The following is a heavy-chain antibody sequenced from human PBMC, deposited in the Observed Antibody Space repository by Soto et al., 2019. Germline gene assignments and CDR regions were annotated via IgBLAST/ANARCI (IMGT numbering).Heavy chain of an antibody. Sequence: ESGPTLVNPTQTLTLTCTFSGFSLSTSGMCVSWIRQPPGKALEWLALIDWDDDKYYSTSLKTRLTISKDTSKNKVVLTMTNMDPVDTATYYCARIVAPGDYYYGMDVWGQGTTVTVSS. D-gene: IGHD2-2*01. CDR1: GFSLSTSGMC. CDR2: IDWDDDK. V-gene: IGHV2-70*01. CDR3: ARIVAPGDYYYGMDV. J-gene: IGHJ6*02.